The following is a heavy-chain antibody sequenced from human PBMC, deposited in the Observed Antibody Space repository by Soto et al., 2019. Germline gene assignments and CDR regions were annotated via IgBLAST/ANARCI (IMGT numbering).Heavy chain of an antibody. J-gene: IGHJ6*02. Sequence: ASVKVSFKASGYTFTSYDINWVRQATGQGLEWMGWMNPNSGNTGYAQKFQGRVTMTRNTSISTAYMELSSLRSEDTAVYYCARGDLRVGNLRDYYYYGMDVWGQGTTVTVSS. CDR3: ARGDLRVGNLRDYYYYGMDV. D-gene: IGHD2-15*01. CDR2: MNPNSGNT. V-gene: IGHV1-8*01. CDR1: GYTFTSYD.